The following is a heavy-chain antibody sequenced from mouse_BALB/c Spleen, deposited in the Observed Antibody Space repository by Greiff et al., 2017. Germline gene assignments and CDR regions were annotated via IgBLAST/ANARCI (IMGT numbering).Heavy chain of an antibody. J-gene: IGHJ4*01. Sequence: EVQLVESGPGLVKPSQSLSLTCSVTGHSITSDYYWNWIRQFPGNKLEWMGFISYDGSNNYNPSLKNRISVTRDTSKNQFFLKLNSVITEDTATYYYVGGGFWGQGTSVTVSS. CDR1: GHSITSDYY. CDR2: ISYDGSN. CDR3: VGGGF. V-gene: IGHV3-6*02. D-gene: IGHD3-3*01.